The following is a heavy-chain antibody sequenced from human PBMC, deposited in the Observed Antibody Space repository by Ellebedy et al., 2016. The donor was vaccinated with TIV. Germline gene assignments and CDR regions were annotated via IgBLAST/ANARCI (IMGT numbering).Heavy chain of an antibody. V-gene: IGHV5-51*01. CDR2: IYPGDSDT. J-gene: IGHJ4*02. CDR3: ARQRDYYGSGSYSQFDY. Sequence: GESLKISXKGSGYSFTSYWIGWVRQMPGKGLEWMGIIYPGDSDTRYSPSFQGQVTISADKSISTAYLQWSSLKASDTAMYYCARQRDYYGSGSYSQFDYWGQGTLVTVSS. D-gene: IGHD3-10*01. CDR1: GYSFTSYW.